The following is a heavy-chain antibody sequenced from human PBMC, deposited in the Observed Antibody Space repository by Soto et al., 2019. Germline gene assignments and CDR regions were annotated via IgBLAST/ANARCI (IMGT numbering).Heavy chain of an antibody. Sequence: EVQLLESGGGLVQPGGSLRLSCAASGYKFSNYAMTWVRQAPGKGLEWVSCISNGGDYTYYADAVKGRVTISRDKSKNTLYLQMNGLRAEDTAVYYCAKYNGPLGTNDWYFDVWGRGTLVTVSP. D-gene: IGHD2-8*01. CDR2: ISNGGDYT. CDR1: GYKFSNYA. V-gene: IGHV3-23*01. CDR3: AKYNGPLGTNDWYFDV. J-gene: IGHJ2*01.